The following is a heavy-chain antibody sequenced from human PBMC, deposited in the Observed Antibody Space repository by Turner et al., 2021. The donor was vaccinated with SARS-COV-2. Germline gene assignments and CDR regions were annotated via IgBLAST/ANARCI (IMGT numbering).Heavy chain of an antibody. CDR1: GDSINNRNYY. CDR2: IYYSGGP. Sequence: QLHLQESGPGLVKPSESLSLTCTVSGDSINNRNYYWGWILQPPGKGLEWIGSIYYSGGPYYNLYLKGTVSMSVDTSKNQFSLNLSSVTAADAAVYLCVRDGDSRQLKRRVDWGQGTLVAVSS. V-gene: IGHV4-39*02. D-gene: IGHD2-21*01. J-gene: IGHJ4*02. CDR3: VRDGDSRQLKRRVD.